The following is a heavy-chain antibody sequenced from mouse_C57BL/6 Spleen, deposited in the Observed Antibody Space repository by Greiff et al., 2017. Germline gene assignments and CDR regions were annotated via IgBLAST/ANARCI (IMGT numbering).Heavy chain of an antibody. CDR1: GYTFTSYW. Sequence: QVQLQPPGAELVRPGSSVTLSCKASGYTFTSYWLDRVKQRPGPGLEWIGNIYPSDSETHYNQKFKDQATLTVDKSSSTAYMQLSSRTSEDSAVYYCARRGNPLDYWGQGTTLTVSS. J-gene: IGHJ2*01. V-gene: IGHV1-61*01. CDR3: ARRGNPLDY. CDR2: IYPSDSET. D-gene: IGHD2-1*01.